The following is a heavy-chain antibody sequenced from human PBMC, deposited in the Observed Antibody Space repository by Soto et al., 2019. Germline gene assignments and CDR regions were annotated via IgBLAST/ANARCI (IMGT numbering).Heavy chain of an antibody. V-gene: IGHV5-51*01. Sequence: PGESLKISCKGSGYSFTSYWIGWVRQMPGKGLEWMGIIYPGDSDTRYSPSFQGQVTISADKSISTAYLQWSSLKASDTAMYYCARHFESPLDIVATPVLLDYWGQGTLVTVSS. CDR2: IYPGDSDT. D-gene: IGHD5-12*01. CDR3: ARHFESPLDIVATPVLLDY. J-gene: IGHJ4*02. CDR1: GYSFTSYW.